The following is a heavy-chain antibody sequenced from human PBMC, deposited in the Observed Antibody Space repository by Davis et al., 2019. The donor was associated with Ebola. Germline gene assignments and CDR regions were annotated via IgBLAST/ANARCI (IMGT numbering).Heavy chain of an antibody. V-gene: IGHV3-53*01. Sequence: GGSLRLSCAASGFTVSSNYMSWVRPAPGKGLEWVSVIYSGGSTYYADSVKGRFTISRDNSKNTLYLQMNSLRAEDTAVYYCARVKGYSNYYYYYGMDVWGQGTTVTVSS. CDR1: GFTVSSNY. CDR3: ARVKGYSNYYYYYGMDV. D-gene: IGHD4-11*01. J-gene: IGHJ6*02. CDR2: IYSGGST.